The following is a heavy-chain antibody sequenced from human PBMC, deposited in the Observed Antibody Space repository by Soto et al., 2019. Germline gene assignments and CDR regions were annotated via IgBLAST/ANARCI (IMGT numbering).Heavy chain of an antibody. V-gene: IGHV1-2*04. J-gene: IGHJ4*02. CDR3: ARRYSSGFDY. CDR2: LNPSNGGT. CDR1: GYTFTGYY. Sequence: GASVKVSCKASGYTFTGYYIHWVRQAPGQGLEWMGWLNPSNGGTNFAQNFQGWVAMTRDTSISTAYMELTRLRFDDTAVYYCARRYSSGFDYWGQGTLVTVSS. D-gene: IGHD6-19*01.